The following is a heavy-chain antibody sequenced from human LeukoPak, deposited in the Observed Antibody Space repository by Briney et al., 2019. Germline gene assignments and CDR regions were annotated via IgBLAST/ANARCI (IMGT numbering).Heavy chain of an antibody. CDR3: ARTYHWNDRWD. V-gene: IGHV4-39*07. J-gene: IGHJ4*02. D-gene: IGHD1-1*01. CDR1: GGSISSTNYY. CDR2: IYYSGST. Sequence: SETLSLTCTVSGGSISSTNYYWGWIRQPPGKGLEWIGSIYYSGSTYYNPSLKSRLTISLDTSKNQFSLRLTSVTAADTAFYYCARTYHWNDRWDWGQGTLVTVSP.